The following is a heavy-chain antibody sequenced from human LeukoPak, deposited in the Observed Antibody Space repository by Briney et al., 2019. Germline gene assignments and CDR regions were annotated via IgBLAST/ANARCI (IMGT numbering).Heavy chain of an antibody. V-gene: IGHV3-30*02. CDR3: AMALVVPAAPWGAFDI. CDR1: GFTFSSYG. Sequence: GGSLRLSCAASGFTFSSYGMHWVRQAPGKGLEWVAFIRYDGSNKYYADSVKGRFTISRDNSKNTLYLQMNSLRAEDTAVYYCAMALVVPAAPWGAFDIWGQGTMVTVSS. J-gene: IGHJ3*02. D-gene: IGHD2-2*01. CDR2: IRYDGSNK.